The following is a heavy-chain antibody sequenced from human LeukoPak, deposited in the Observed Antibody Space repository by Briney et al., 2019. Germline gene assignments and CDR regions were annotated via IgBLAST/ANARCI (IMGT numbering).Heavy chain of an antibody. V-gene: IGHV4-59*01. D-gene: IGHD3-10*01. CDR3: ARSGSVLSQIDY. CDR1: GGSISSYY. CDR2: IYYSGST. Sequence: SETLSLTCTVSGGSISSYYWSWIRQPPGKGLEWIGYIYYSGSTNYNPSLKSRVTISVDTSKNQFSLKLSSVAAADTAVYYCARSGSVLSQIDYWGQGTLVTVSS. J-gene: IGHJ4*02.